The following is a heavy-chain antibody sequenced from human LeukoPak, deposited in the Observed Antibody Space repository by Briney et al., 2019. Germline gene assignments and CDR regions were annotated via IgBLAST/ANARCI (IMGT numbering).Heavy chain of an antibody. Sequence: PSETLSLTCTVSGGSISSYHWTWIRQPPGRGLEWIGYIYYSGPANYNPSLKSRVTISLDTSRKQFSMKLRSVTAADTAVYYCASSTTVTTLDDAFDIWGQGTMVTASS. CDR3: ASSTTVTTLDDAFDI. D-gene: IGHD4-17*01. CDR1: GGSISSYH. J-gene: IGHJ3*02. CDR2: IYYSGPA. V-gene: IGHV4-59*01.